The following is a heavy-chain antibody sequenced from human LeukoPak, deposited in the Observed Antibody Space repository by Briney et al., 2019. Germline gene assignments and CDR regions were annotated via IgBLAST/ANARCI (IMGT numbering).Heavy chain of an antibody. Sequence: ASMKVSCKTSGYTFSDYYTHWVRQAPGQGLEWMGWINPNSAATNYARRFQGRVTMTRDTSISTAYMELSRLTSDDTAVYYCARIRGGNNYHFDFWGQGTLVTVSS. CDR1: GYTFSDYY. V-gene: IGHV1-2*02. CDR3: ARIRGGNNYHFDF. D-gene: IGHD1-26*01. CDR2: INPNSAAT. J-gene: IGHJ4*02.